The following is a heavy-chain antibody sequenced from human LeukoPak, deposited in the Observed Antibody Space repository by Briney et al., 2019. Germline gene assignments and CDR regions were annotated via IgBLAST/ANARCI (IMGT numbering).Heavy chain of an antibody. Sequence: GASVKVSCKASGYTFTSYGISWVRQAPGQGLEWMGWISAYNGNTNYAQNVQGRVTMTTDTSTSTAYMELRSLRSDDTAEYYCARDMYYYDSTHYYGMDVWGQGTTVTVSS. V-gene: IGHV1-18*01. J-gene: IGHJ6*02. D-gene: IGHD3-22*01. CDR2: ISAYNGNT. CDR3: ARDMYYYDSTHYYGMDV. CDR1: GYTFTSYG.